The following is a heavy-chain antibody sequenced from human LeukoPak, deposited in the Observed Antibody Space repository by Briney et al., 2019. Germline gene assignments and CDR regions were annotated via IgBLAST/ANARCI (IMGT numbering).Heavy chain of an antibody. CDR2: VGVSGGTT. CDR1: GFTFSSYF. Sequence: PGGSLRLSCAASGFTFSSYFMSWVRQAPGKGLEWVSTVGVSGGTTYYADSVKGRFTISRDNSKNTLYLQMNSLRAEDTAVYYCAKSLLRPAYWGQGTLVTVSS. D-gene: IGHD3-3*01. CDR3: AKSLLRPAY. V-gene: IGHV3-23*01. J-gene: IGHJ4*02.